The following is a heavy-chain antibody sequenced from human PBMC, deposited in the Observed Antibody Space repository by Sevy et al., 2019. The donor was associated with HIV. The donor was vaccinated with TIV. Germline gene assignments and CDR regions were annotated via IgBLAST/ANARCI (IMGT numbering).Heavy chain of an antibody. CDR3: ARDHGYYGSGSYDY. Sequence: GGSLRLSCAASGFTFSSYGMHWVRQAPDKGLEWVAVIWYDGSNKYYADSVKGRFTISRDNSKNTLYLQMNSLRAEDTAVYYCARDHGYYGSGSYDYWGQGTLVTVSS. CDR2: IWYDGSNK. CDR1: GFTFSSYG. J-gene: IGHJ4*02. V-gene: IGHV3-33*01. D-gene: IGHD3-10*01.